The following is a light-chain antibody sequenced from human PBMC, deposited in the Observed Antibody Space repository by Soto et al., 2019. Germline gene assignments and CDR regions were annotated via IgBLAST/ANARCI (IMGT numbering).Light chain of an antibody. J-gene: IGKJ4*01. Sequence: DIQMTQSPSSLSASVGVRVTVTCRASQSIATFLNWYQHKPGKAPKLLISGASNLQSGVPSRFSGSGSGTDFTLTINSLHPEDFATYYCQQSYSSLALTFGGGTKLEIK. CDR2: GAS. V-gene: IGKV1-39*01. CDR1: QSIATF. CDR3: QQSYSSLALT.